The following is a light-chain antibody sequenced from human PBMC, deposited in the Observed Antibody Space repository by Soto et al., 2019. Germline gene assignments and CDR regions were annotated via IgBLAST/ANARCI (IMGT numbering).Light chain of an antibody. CDR3: QQYYNWPPYT. Sequence: EIMMTQSPGTLSVSPGEGATLSCTASQSVDTNVAWYQQKPGQAPRLLVHGASMRAAGVPARFTGSGSGTDFTLTISGLQSDDFAVYYCQQYYNWPPYTFGQGTKLQIE. V-gene: IGKV3-15*01. CDR1: QSVDTN. J-gene: IGKJ2*01. CDR2: GAS.